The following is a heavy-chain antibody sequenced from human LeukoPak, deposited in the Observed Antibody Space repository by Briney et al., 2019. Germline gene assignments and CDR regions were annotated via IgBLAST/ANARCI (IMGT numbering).Heavy chain of an antibody. J-gene: IGHJ6*03. V-gene: IGHV4-34*01. CDR1: GGSFSGYY. CDR2: INHSGST. Sequence: SETLSLTCAVYGGSFSGYYWSWIRQPPGKGLEWIGEINHSGSTNYNPSLKSRATISVDTSKNQFSLKLSSVTAADTAVYYCAARRGANYYYYYMDVRGKGTTVTVSS. CDR3: AARRGANYYYYYMDV. D-gene: IGHD1-26*01.